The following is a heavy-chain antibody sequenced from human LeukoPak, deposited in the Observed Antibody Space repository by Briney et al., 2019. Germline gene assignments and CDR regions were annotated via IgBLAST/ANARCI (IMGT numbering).Heavy chain of an antibody. D-gene: IGHD1-26*01. Sequence: ASVKVSCKASGYTFTNYAIHWMRQAPGHRLEWMGWITADGGDTKYSEDLQGRVTISSDASASTAYMELSSLTSDDMAVYYCAKEGLIVGTPRNYFDYWGQGTLVTVSS. J-gene: IGHJ4*02. CDR3: AKEGLIVGTPRNYFDY. V-gene: IGHV1-3*03. CDR2: ITADGGDT. CDR1: GYTFTNYA.